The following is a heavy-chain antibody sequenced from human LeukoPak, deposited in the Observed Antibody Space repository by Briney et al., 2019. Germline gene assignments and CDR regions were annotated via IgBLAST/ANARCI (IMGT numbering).Heavy chain of an antibody. CDR3: ARDYGDYEDY. CDR2: INPSGGST. Sequence: ASVKVSCKASGYTFTSYYMHWVRQAPGQGLEWMGIINPSGGSTNYAQKFQGRVTMTRDTSTSTVYMELSSLRSDDTAVYYCARDYGDYEDYWGQGTLVTVSS. V-gene: IGHV1-46*01. J-gene: IGHJ4*02. D-gene: IGHD4-17*01. CDR1: GYTFTSYY.